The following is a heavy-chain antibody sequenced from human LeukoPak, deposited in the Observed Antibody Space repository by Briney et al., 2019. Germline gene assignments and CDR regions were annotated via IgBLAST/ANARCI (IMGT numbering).Heavy chain of an antibody. Sequence: SDTLSLTCDVYGGSFSGYYRSWIRQPPGKGLEWIGEINHSGSTNYNPSLKSRVTISVDTSKNQFSLKLSSVTAADTAVYYCARRKGLRWFDPWGQGTLVTVSS. CDR2: INHSGST. V-gene: IGHV4-34*01. CDR3: ARRKGLRWFDP. J-gene: IGHJ5*02. CDR1: GGSFSGYY.